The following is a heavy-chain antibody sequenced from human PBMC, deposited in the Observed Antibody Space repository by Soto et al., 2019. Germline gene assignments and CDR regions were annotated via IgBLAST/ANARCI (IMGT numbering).Heavy chain of an antibody. J-gene: IGHJ5*02. CDR3: AKDPWNNWSGLFDP. CDR1: GFTFDDYA. D-gene: IGHD1-1*01. V-gene: IGHV3-23*01. CDR2: ISSSGSDT. Sequence: PGGSLRLSCVTSGFTFDDYAITWLRQAPGKGLEWVCSISSSGSDTRYAGSVKGRFTISRDSSQSTVYLQMNSLRDEDTAVYYCAKDPWNNWSGLFDPWGQGTLVTVSS.